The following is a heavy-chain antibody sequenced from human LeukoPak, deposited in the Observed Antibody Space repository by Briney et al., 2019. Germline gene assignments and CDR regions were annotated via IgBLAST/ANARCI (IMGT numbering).Heavy chain of an antibody. CDR1: GFTVSSNY. Sequence: SLRPSCAASGFTVSSNYMSWVRQAPGKGLEWVSVIYSGGSTYYADSVKGRFTISRDNSKNTLYLQMNSLRAEDTAVYYCARQPGSSGWPFDYWGQGTLVTVSS. V-gene: IGHV3-53*01. J-gene: IGHJ4*02. CDR2: IYSGGST. CDR3: ARQPGSSGWPFDY. D-gene: IGHD6-19*01.